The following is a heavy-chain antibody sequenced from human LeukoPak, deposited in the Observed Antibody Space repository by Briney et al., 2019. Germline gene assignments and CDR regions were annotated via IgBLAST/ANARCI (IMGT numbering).Heavy chain of an antibody. V-gene: IGHV1-24*01. CDR2: FDPEDGET. D-gene: IGHD6-19*01. Sequence: ASVKVSCTVSEYALTDFAIHWVRQAPGKGLEWMGGFDPEDGETIHAQKFQGRVTITRDTSASTAYMELSSLRPEDTAVYYCARDSRDRGWSFSTNREYYFDYWGQGTLVTVSS. J-gene: IGHJ4*02. CDR3: ARDSRDRGWSFSTNREYYFDY. CDR1: EYALTDFA.